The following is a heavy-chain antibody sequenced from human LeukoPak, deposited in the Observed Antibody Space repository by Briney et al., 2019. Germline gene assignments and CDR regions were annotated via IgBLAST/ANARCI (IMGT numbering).Heavy chain of an antibody. V-gene: IGHV3-74*01. CDR2: ISPTGSTT. D-gene: IGHD6-6*01. CDR1: GFSFSGHW. Sequence: TGGSLRLSCTASGFSFSGHWMHWARHLPGKGLVWVSRISPTGSTTSYADSVKGRFTVSRDNAKNTLYLQVNNLRAKDTAVYYCARGPNSNWSGLDFWGQGTLLTVSS. J-gene: IGHJ4*02. CDR3: ARGPNSNWSGLDF.